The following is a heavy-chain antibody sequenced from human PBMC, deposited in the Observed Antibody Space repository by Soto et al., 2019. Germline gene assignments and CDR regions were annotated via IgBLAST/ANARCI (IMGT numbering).Heavy chain of an antibody. CDR2: IYYSGST. J-gene: IGHJ4*02. D-gene: IGHD3-10*01. CDR1: GGSISSYY. V-gene: IGHV4-59*01. CDR3: ARDRRAGFGEPDY. Sequence: SETLSLTCTVSGGSISSYYWSWIRQPPGKGLEWIGYIYYSGSTNYNPSLKSRVTISVDTSKNQFSLMLSAVTAADTAVYYCARDRRAGFGEPDYWGQGTLVTVSS.